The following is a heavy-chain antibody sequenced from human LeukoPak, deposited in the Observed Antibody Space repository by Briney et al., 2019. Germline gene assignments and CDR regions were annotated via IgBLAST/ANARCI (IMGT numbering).Heavy chain of an antibody. Sequence: PPETLSLTCAVYGGSFSGYYWSWIRQPPGKGLEWIGEINHSGSTNYNPSLKSRVTISVDTSKNQFSLKLSSVTAADTAVYYCARGGISGYVYWGQGTLVTVSS. J-gene: IGHJ4*02. CDR2: INHSGST. CDR1: GGSFSGYY. CDR3: ARGGISGYVY. V-gene: IGHV4-34*01. D-gene: IGHD5-12*01.